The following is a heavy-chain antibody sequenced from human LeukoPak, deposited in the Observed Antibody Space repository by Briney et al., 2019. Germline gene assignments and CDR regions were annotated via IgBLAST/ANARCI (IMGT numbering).Heavy chain of an antibody. D-gene: IGHD1-26*01. Sequence: ASVKVSCKASGYTFTSYDINWVRQATGQGLEWMGWMNPNSGNTGYAQKFQGRVTITRNTSISTAYMELSSLRSEDTAVYYCARGRGWELLANWFDPWGQGTLVTVSS. CDR3: ARGRGWELLANWFDP. CDR2: MNPNSGNT. V-gene: IGHV1-8*03. CDR1: GYTFTSYD. J-gene: IGHJ5*02.